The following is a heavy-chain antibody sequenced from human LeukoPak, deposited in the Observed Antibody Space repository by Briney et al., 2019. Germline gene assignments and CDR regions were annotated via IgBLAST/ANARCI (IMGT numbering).Heavy chain of an antibody. CDR3: ARGYYDYIWGSYRPLPFDY. V-gene: IGHV4-34*01. CDR2: INHSGST. Sequence: SETLSLTCAVYGGSFRGYYWSWIRQPPGKGLEWIGEINHSGSTNYNPSLKGRVTISVDTSKNQFSLKLSSVTAADTAVYYCARGYYDYIWGSYRPLPFDYWGQGTLVTASS. J-gene: IGHJ4*02. D-gene: IGHD3-16*02. CDR1: GGSFRGYY.